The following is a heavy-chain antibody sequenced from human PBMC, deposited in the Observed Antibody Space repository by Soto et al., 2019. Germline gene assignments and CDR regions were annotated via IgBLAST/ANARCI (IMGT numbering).Heavy chain of an antibody. V-gene: IGHV4-34*01. CDR1: GGSFSGYY. Sequence: QVQLQQWGAGLLKPSETLSLTCAVYGGSFSGYYWSWIRQPPGKGLEWIGEINHSGSTNYNPSLKSRVTISVDTSKNQFSLKLSSVTAADTAVYYCARGRRVWQQLRYFDLWGRGTLVTVSS. D-gene: IGHD6-13*01. CDR2: INHSGST. J-gene: IGHJ2*01. CDR3: ARGRRVWQQLRYFDL.